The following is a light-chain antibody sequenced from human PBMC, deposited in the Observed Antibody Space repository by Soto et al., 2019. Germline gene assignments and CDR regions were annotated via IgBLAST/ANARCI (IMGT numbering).Light chain of an antibody. Sequence: EIVLTQSPGTLSRSPGERATLSCRASQCVAGSYLAWYQQKPGQAPRLLIYGASSRATGFPDRFSGSGSGTDFTLTLSGLEPEDSAVYYCQQYGSSSEITFGQGTRLEIK. CDR1: QCVAGSY. V-gene: IGKV3-20*01. CDR2: GAS. J-gene: IGKJ5*01. CDR3: QQYGSSSEIT.